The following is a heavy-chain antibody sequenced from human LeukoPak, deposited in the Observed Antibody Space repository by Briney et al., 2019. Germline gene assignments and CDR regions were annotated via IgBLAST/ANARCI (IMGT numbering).Heavy chain of an antibody. CDR3: ATLSDAIAAAGTRNY. CDR2: ISGSGGST. V-gene: IGHV3-23*01. D-gene: IGHD6-13*01. Sequence: GGSLRLSCAASGFTFSSYAMSWVRRAPGKGLEWVSAISGSGGSTYYADSVKGRFTISRDNSKNTLYLQMNSLRAEDTAVYYCATLSDAIAAAGTRNYWGQGTLVTVSS. CDR1: GFTFSSYA. J-gene: IGHJ4*02.